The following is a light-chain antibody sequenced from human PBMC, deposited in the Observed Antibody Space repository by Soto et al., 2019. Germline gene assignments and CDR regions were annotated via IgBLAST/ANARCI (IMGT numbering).Light chain of an antibody. V-gene: IGLV2-14*01. J-gene: IGLJ1*01. CDR1: SSDVGGYNY. Sequence: QSVLTQPASLSWSPGQSITISCTGTSSDVGGYNYVSWYQQHPGKAPKLMIYDVSNRPSGVSNRFSGSKSGNTASLTISGLQAEDEADYYCSSYTSSSTFYVFGTGTKVTVL. CDR3: SSYTSSSTFYV. CDR2: DVS.